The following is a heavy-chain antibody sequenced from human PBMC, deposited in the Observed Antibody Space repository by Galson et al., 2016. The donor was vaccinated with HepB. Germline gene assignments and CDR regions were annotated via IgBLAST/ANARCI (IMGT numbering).Heavy chain of an antibody. D-gene: IGHD1/OR15-1a*01. J-gene: IGHJ4*02. V-gene: IGHV3-11*06. Sequence: APGKGLEWVAYISTSDDYSAYADSVKGRFTISRDNANNSVSLQMNSLGVDDTGIYYCARGMARATNFWGQGTPVIVSS. CDR3: ARGMARATNF. CDR2: ISTSDDYS.